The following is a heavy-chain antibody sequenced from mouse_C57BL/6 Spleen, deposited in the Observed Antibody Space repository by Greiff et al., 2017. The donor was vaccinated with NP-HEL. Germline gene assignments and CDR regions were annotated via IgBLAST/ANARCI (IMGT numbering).Heavy chain of an antibody. V-gene: IGHV6-6*01. CDR3: TRDYGSSYNY. D-gene: IGHD1-1*01. Sequence: EVQVVESGGGLVQPGGSMKLSCAASGFTFSDAWMDWVRQSPEKGLEWVAEIRNKANNHATYYAESVKGGFTISRDDSKSSVYLQMNSLRAEDTGIYYCTRDYGSSYNYWGQGTTLTVSS. CDR2: IRNKANNHAT. J-gene: IGHJ2*01. CDR1: GFTFSDAW.